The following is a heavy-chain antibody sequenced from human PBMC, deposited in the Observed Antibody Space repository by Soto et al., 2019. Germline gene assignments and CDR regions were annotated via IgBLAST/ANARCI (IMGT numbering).Heavy chain of an antibody. CDR3: ARLAVAGGAVYYGMDV. Sequence: TSEILALTCAVYGGYFSGYDWSWIRQPPGKGLEWIGEINHSGSTNYNPSLKSRVTISVDTSKNQFSLKLSSVTAADTAVYYCARLAVAGGAVYYGMDVRGQGTTVTVSS. CDR2: INHSGST. D-gene: IGHD6-19*01. J-gene: IGHJ6*02. V-gene: IGHV4-34*01. CDR1: GGYFSGYD.